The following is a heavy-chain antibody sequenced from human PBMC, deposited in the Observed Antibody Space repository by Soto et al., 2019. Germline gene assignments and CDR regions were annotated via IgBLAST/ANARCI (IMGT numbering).Heavy chain of an antibody. Sequence: ASVKVSCKASGGTFSSYAISWVRQAPGQGLEWMGGIIPIFGTANYAQKFQGRVTITADESTSTAYMELSSLRSEDTAVYYCARDLAAAGPDAFDIWGQGTMVTVSS. CDR2: IIPIFGTA. D-gene: IGHD6-13*01. J-gene: IGHJ3*02. V-gene: IGHV1-69*13. CDR3: ARDLAAAGPDAFDI. CDR1: GGTFSSYA.